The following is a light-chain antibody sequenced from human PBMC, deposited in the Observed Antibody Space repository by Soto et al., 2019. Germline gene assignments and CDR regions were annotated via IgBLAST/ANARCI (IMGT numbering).Light chain of an antibody. Sequence: QSALTQPASVSGSPGQSITISCTGTSSDVGGYNFVSWYQQNPGKAPKLVIFDVTYRPSGVSGRFSGSKSGNTASLTISGLQAEDEADYYCSSFTASNTVVFGGGTKVTVL. CDR1: SSDVGGYNF. CDR3: SSFTASNTVV. J-gene: IGLJ2*01. V-gene: IGLV2-14*01. CDR2: DVT.